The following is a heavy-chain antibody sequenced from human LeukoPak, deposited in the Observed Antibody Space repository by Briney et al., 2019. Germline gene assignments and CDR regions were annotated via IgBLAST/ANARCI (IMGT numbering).Heavy chain of an antibody. CDR3: ARDGRLGAGDY. V-gene: IGHV1-2*02. CDR2: INPNSGGT. Sequence: WMGWINPNSGGTNYAQKFQGRVTMTRDTSISTAYMELSSLRSEDTAVYYCARDGRLGAGDYWGQGTLVTVSS. D-gene: IGHD3-16*01. J-gene: IGHJ4*02.